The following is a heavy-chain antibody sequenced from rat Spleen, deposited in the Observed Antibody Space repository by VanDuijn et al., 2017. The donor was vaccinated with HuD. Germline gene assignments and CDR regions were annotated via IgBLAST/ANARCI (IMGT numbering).Heavy chain of an antibody. CDR2: ISSGGGST. J-gene: IGHJ3*01. Sequence: EVQLVESGGGLVQPGRSLKLSCAASGFTFSGFPMAWVRQAPKKGLEWVASISSGGGSTYYRDSVKGRFTISRDNAKNTLYLQMDSLRSEDTATYYGARHPTYYGFDGDWFASWGQGTLVTVSS. V-gene: IGHV5S13*01. CDR1: GFTFSGFP. D-gene: IGHD1-9*01. CDR3: ARHPTYYGFDGDWFAS.